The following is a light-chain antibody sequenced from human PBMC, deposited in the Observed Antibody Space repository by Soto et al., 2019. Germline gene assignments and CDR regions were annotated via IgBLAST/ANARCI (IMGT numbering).Light chain of an antibody. Sequence: EIVLTQSPATLSLSPGERATLSCRASQSVSSYVAWYQQKPGQAPRLLIYDASNRATGIPARFSGSGSGTDFTLTISSLAPEDFSVYSCEQSSNSELTFGGGTEVEIK. CDR3: EQSSNSELT. CDR1: QSVSSY. V-gene: IGKV3-11*01. CDR2: DAS. J-gene: IGKJ4*01.